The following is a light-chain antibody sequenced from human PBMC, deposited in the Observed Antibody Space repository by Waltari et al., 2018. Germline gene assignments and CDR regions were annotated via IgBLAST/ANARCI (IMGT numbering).Light chain of an antibody. CDR1: GSTIGSNA. J-gene: IGLJ2*01. CDR2: SNS. Sequence: QSVLTQPPSASGTPGQRVTISCSGSGSTIGSNAVSWYQQLPGTAPKILIYSNSLRPSGVPDRFSGSKSGTSASLAISGLQSEDEADYYCAAWDDSLNRVFGGGTKLTVL. CDR3: AAWDDSLNRV. V-gene: IGLV1-44*01.